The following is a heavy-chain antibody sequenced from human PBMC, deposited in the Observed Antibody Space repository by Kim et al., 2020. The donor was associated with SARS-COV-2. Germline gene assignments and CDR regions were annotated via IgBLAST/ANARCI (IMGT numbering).Heavy chain of an antibody. J-gene: IGHJ3*02. CDR2: IDFSGST. Sequence: SETLSLTCSVSGGSISNYYWSWIRQPPGKRLEWIGDIDFSGSTNYNPSLKTRLLISRDTSKNQFSLMLNSVTAADTAIYYCASPSGYYYAVAFDIWGQGTVVTVSS. D-gene: IGHD3-22*01. V-gene: IGHV4-59*12. CDR1: GGSISNYY. CDR3: ASPSGYYYAVAFDI.